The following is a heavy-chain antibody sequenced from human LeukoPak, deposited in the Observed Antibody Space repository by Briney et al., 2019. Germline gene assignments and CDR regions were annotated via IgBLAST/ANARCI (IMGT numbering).Heavy chain of an antibody. CDR2: IWYDGSNK. J-gene: IGHJ4*02. CDR3: ATGYSSGWFWGAFDY. D-gene: IGHD6-19*01. CDR1: GFTFSSYG. Sequence: PGGSLRLSCAASGFTFSSYGMHWVRQAPGKGLEWVAVIWYDGSNKYYADSVKGRFTISRDNSKNTLYLQMNSLRAEDTAVYYCATGYSSGWFWGAFDYWGQGTLVTVSS. V-gene: IGHV3-33*01.